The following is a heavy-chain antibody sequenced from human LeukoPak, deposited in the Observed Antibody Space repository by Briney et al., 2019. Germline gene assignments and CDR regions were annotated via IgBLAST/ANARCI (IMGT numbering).Heavy chain of an antibody. J-gene: IGHJ5*02. CDR1: GFTVSSNY. Sequence: PGGSLRLSCAASGFTVSSNYMSWVRQAPGKGLDWVSMIYSGGSTNYADSVKGRFTISGDSSKNTLYLQMNSLRAEDTAVYYCVTRLAWGQGTLVTVSS. CDR2: IYSGGST. D-gene: IGHD3-16*01. V-gene: IGHV3-53*01. CDR3: VTRLA.